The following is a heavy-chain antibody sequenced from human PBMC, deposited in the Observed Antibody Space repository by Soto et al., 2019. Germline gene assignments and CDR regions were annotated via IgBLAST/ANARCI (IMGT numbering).Heavy chain of an antibody. V-gene: IGHV4-39*01. J-gene: IGHJ4*02. D-gene: IGHD7-27*01. Sequence: QVQLQESGPGLVKPSETLSLTCSVSGGSISSSSYYWGWIRQPPGKGLEWIGSIYYSGSTYYNPSFKRRVTMSVDTSKNRFSLRLTSVTAADTVIYYCASSMGTYYFDYWGQGTLVTVSS. CDR2: IYYSGST. CDR1: GGSISSSSYY. CDR3: ASSMGTYYFDY.